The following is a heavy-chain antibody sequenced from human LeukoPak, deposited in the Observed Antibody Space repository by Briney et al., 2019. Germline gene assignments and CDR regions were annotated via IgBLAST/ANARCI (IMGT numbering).Heavy chain of an antibody. CDR1: GGSISNSSYY. CDR2: IYYSGST. J-gene: IGHJ4*02. Sequence: SETLSLTCTVSGGSISNSSYYWGWIRQPPGKGLEWIGSIYYSGSTYYNPSLKSRVTISVDTSKNQFSLKLSSVTAADTAVYYCARPFSYSSGWYYFDYWGQGTLVTVSS. D-gene: IGHD6-19*01. V-gene: IGHV4-39*01. CDR3: ARPFSYSSGWYYFDY.